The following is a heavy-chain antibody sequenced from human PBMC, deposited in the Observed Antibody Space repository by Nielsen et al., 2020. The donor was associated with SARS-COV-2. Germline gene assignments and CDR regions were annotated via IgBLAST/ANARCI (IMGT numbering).Heavy chain of an antibody. J-gene: IGHJ5*01. CDR2: ISNEGRNR. CDR3: ARNPNYGNEFIIDS. CDR1: GFDFSHHG. V-gene: IGHV3-33*05. Sequence: GGSLRLSCAASGFDFSHHGIHWVRQAPGKGLEWVAHISNEGRNRGYADSVKGRFTISRDNSKNTGFLQMNSLRPEDTAFYFCARNPNYGNEFIIDSWGQGTLVTVPS. D-gene: IGHD3-16*01.